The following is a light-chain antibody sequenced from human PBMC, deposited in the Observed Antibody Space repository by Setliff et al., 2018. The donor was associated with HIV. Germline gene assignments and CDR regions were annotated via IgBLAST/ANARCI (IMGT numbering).Light chain of an antibody. CDR2: DTS. Sequence: QAVVTQESSLTVSPGGTVTLTCGSSTGAVTSAHYPYWFQQKPGQAPRTLIYDTSNKHSWTPARFSGSLLGGKAALTLSGAQPEGEAEYYCLLSYGGAYVFGTGTKVTVL. CDR1: TGAVTSAHY. CDR3: LLSYGGAYV. V-gene: IGLV7-46*01. J-gene: IGLJ1*01.